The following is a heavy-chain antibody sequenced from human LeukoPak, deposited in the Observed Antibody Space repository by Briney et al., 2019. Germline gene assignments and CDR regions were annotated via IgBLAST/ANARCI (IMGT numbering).Heavy chain of an antibody. Sequence: EGSLRLSCAASGFTVDSNYLSWVRQAPGKGLEWVSTIYTGGNTYYAASVKGRFTISRDFSKNTVFLHMNSLRAEDTAMYYCARGDDSGYYDYFDYWGQGALVTVSS. CDR3: ARGDDSGYYDYFDY. V-gene: IGHV3-53*01. D-gene: IGHD3-22*01. CDR1: GFTVDSNY. CDR2: IYTGGNT. J-gene: IGHJ4*02.